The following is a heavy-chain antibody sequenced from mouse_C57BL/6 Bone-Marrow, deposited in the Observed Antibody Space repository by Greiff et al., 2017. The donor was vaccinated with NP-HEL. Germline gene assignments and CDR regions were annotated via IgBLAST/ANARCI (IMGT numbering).Heavy chain of an antibody. J-gene: IGHJ4*01. D-gene: IGHD1-1*01. CDR3: ARPNYYGSSYAMDY. V-gene: IGHV5-12*01. Sequence: EVKLVESGGGLVQPGGSLKLSCAASGFTFSDYYMYWVRQTPEKRLEWVAYISNGGGSTYYPDTVKGRFTISRDNAKNTLYLQMSRLKSEDTAMYYCARPNYYGSSYAMDYWGQGTSVTVSS. CDR1: GFTFSDYY. CDR2: ISNGGGST.